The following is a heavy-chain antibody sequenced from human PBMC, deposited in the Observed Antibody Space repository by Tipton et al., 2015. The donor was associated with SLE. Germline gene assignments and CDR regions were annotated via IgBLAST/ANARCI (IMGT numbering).Heavy chain of an antibody. CDR3: ARSVWGSYRYYYFDY. V-gene: IGHV4-39*07. Sequence: TLSLTCTVSSGSLSNNDYWGWIRRAPGKRLEWVGSICCGGNTYYNPSLKSRVTISVDTSKNQFSLKLSSVTAADTAVYYCARSVWGSYRYYYFDYWGQGTLVTVSS. CDR2: ICCGGNT. J-gene: IGHJ4*02. D-gene: IGHD3-16*02. CDR1: SGSLSNNDY.